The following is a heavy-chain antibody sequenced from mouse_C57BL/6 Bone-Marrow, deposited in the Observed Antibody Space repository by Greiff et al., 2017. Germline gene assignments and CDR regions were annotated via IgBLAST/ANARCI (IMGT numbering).Heavy chain of an antibody. D-gene: IGHD1-1*01. CDR1: GYTFTDYY. Sequence: VQLQQSGAELVRPGASVKLSCKASGYTFTDYYINWVKQRPGQGLEWLARISPGSGNTYYNEKFKGKATLTAAKSSSTAYIPLSSLTSDDSAVYCCAKHLNYGLLYDMDYWGRGTSVTVYS. V-gene: IGHV1-76*01. CDR2: ISPGSGNT. J-gene: IGHJ4*01. CDR3: AKHLNYGLLYDMDY.